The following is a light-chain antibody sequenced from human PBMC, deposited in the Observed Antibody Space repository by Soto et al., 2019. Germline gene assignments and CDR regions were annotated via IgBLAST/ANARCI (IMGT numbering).Light chain of an antibody. CDR2: EVN. CDR1: SSDVGGFNY. V-gene: IGLV2-14*01. CDR3: SSYTPYSTLV. Sequence: QSALTQPASVYGSPGQSITISCTGTSSDVGGFNYVSWYQQHPGKAPKVMIYEVNNRPSGVSNRFSGSKSGNTASLTISGLQAEDEADYYSSSYTPYSTLVFGTGTKVTVL. J-gene: IGLJ1*01.